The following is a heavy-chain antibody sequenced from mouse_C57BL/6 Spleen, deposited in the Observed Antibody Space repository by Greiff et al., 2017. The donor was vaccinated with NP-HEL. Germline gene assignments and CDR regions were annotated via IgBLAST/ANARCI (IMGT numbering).Heavy chain of an antibody. CDR2: ISSGSSTI. Sequence: EVNVEESGGGLVKPGGSLKLSCAASGFTFSDYGMHWVRQAPEKWLEWVAYISSGSSTIDYADTVKGRFTLSRDNAKNTLFLQMTSLRSEDTAMYYCARPDYSNSWFAYWGQETLETVSA. CDR3: ARPDYSNSWFAY. V-gene: IGHV5-17*01. D-gene: IGHD2-5*01. CDR1: GFTFSDYG. J-gene: IGHJ3*01.